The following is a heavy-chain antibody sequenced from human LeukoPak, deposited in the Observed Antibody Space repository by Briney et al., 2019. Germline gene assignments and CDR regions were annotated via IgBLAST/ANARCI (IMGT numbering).Heavy chain of an antibody. CDR1: GAPLNNYY. CDR3: AMQVGIYGDYNNWLDP. Sequence: PSETLSLTCTVSGAPLNNYYWNWVRQPPGKELEWIGNVDYSGSTRYNPSLKSRATMSLDSSKNQFSLRLTSVTAADMAVYYCAMQVGIYGDYNNWLDPWGQGARVTVSS. D-gene: IGHD4-17*01. V-gene: IGHV4-59*08. J-gene: IGHJ5*02. CDR2: VDYSGST.